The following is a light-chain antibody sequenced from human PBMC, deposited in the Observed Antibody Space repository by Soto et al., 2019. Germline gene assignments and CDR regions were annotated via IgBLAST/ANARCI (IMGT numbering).Light chain of an antibody. CDR2: GGF. J-gene: IGKJ1*01. V-gene: IGKV1-17*01. Sequence: DIQMTQSPSSLSASVGDRVTITCRASQGIGNDLDWYQQKPGKAPKRLIYGGFVLQSGVPSRFGGSGSGTEFSLTISSLQPEDFATYYCLQHNNYPWTFGQGTKVDIK. CDR1: QGIGND. CDR3: LQHNNYPWT.